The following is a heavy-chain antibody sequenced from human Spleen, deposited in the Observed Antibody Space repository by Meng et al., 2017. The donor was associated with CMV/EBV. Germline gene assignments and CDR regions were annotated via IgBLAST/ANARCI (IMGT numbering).Heavy chain of an antibody. CDR3: ARDQRSIATRPEGLFDY. V-gene: IGHV1-18*01. CDR2: ISAYNGNT. CDR1: YTFNSYG. Sequence: YTFNSYGISWVRQAPGQGLEWMGWISAYNGNTDYAQKFQGRVTMTTDTSTSTVYMDLRSLRSDDTAVYYCARDQRSIATRPEGLFDYWGQGTLVTVSS. D-gene: IGHD6-6*01. J-gene: IGHJ4*02.